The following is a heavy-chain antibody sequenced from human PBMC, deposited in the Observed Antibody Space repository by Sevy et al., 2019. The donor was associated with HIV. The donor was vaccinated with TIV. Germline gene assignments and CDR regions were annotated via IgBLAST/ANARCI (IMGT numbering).Heavy chain of an antibody. CDR2: ISGSGGST. CDR1: GFTFSSYA. CDR3: AKAPPYCSSTSCFPGY. J-gene: IGHJ4*02. D-gene: IGHD2-2*01. Sequence: GGSLRLSCAASGFTFSSYAMSWVRQAPGKGLEWVSAISGSGGSTYYADSVKGRFTISRDNSKSTRYLQMNSLRAEDTAVYYCAKAPPYCSSTSCFPGYWGQGTLVTVSS. V-gene: IGHV3-23*01.